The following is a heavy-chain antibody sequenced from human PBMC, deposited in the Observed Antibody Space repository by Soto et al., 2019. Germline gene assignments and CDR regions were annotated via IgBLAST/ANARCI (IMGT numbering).Heavy chain of an antibody. D-gene: IGHD2-2*01. Sequence: GESLKISCEGSGYSFINYWISWVRQMPGKDLEWMGRIDPSDSFTNYSPSFQGHVTISADKSISTVYLQWGSLKASDTAMYYCAGHNVQYQRTNYSGMDVWGQGTTVTVSS. CDR3: AGHNVQYQRTNYSGMDV. V-gene: IGHV5-10-1*01. J-gene: IGHJ6*02. CDR1: GYSFINYW. CDR2: IDPSDSFT.